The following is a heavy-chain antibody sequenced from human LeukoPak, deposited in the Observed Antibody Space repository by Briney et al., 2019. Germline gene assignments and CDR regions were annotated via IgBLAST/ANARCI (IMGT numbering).Heavy chain of an antibody. CDR2: IYYSGST. D-gene: IGHD2-15*01. Sequence: SETLSLTCTVSGGSISSSSYYWCWIRQPPGKGLEWIGSIYYSGSTYYNPSLKSRVTISVDTSKNQFSLKLSSVTAADTAVYYCARFTAATSIDYWGQGTLVTVSS. CDR3: ARFTAATSIDY. V-gene: IGHV4-39*01. J-gene: IGHJ4*02. CDR1: GGSISSSSYY.